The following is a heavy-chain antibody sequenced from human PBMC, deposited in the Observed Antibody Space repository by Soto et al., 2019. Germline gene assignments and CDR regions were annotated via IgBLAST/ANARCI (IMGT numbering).Heavy chain of an antibody. CDR2: INPNGGST. D-gene: IGHD2-21*01. CDR1: GYTFIHYY. V-gene: IGHV1-46*01. Sequence: QVQLVQSGAEVKKPGASVKISCKASGYTFIHYYIHWVRQAPGQGLEWMAIINPNGGSTNYAQKFHGRVTVTSDTSTTTVSMELNSLESDDTAVYFCARSLLQGDFWGQGTLVTVSS. CDR3: ARSLLQGDF. J-gene: IGHJ4*02.